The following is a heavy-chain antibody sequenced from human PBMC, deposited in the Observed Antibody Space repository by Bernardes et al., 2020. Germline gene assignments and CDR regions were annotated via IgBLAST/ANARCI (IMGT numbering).Heavy chain of an antibody. J-gene: IGHJ4*02. D-gene: IGHD3-16*01. Sequence: SETLSLTCTVSGGSVSSGDYYWSWIRQPPGKGLEWIGYIYYSGSPYYNPSLKSRLTMSVDTSKNQFSLRLSSVTAADTAVYYCAREIREVMAQLDCWDQGALVTV. CDR2: IYYSGSP. CDR3: AREIREVMAQLDC. V-gene: IGHV4-30-4*01. CDR1: GGSVSSGDYY.